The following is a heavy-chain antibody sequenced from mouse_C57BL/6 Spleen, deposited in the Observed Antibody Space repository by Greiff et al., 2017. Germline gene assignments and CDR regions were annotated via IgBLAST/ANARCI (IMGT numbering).Heavy chain of an antibody. CDR1: GFTFSSYG. Sequence: EVQRVESGGDLVKPGGSLKLSCAASGFTFSSYGMSWVRQTPDKRLEWVSTISSGGSYTYYPDSVKGRFTISRDNAKNTLYLQMSSLKSEDTAMYYCAREGLYGSSHFDYWGQGTTLTVSS. CDR3: AREGLYGSSHFDY. J-gene: IGHJ2*01. CDR2: ISSGGSYT. V-gene: IGHV5-6*01. D-gene: IGHD1-1*01.